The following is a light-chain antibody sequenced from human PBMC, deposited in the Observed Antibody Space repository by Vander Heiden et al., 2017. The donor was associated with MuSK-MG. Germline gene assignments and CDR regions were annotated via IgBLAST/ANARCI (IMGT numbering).Light chain of an antibody. CDR2: YDS. Sequence: SYVLTQPPSVSVAPGKTASITCGGNNIGSKSVHWYQQKPGQAPVLVIYYDSDRPSGIPERFSGSNSGNTATLTISRVEAGDEADYYCQVWDSSSDHPGVFGTGTKVTVL. V-gene: IGLV3-21*04. J-gene: IGLJ1*01. CDR3: QVWDSSSDHPGV. CDR1: NIGSKS.